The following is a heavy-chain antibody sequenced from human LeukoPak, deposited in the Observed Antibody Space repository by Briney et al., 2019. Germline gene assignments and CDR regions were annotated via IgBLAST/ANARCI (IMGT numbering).Heavy chain of an antibody. CDR1: GYTFTSYY. D-gene: IGHD3-22*01. V-gene: IGHV1-69*13. Sequence: ASVKVSCKASGYTFTSYYMHWVRQAPGQGLEWMGGIIPIFGTANYAQKFQGRVTITADESTSTAYMELSSLRSEDTAVYYCARGPLDSSGYYYVLPQSNYYYYYMDVWGKGTTVTISS. CDR3: ARGPLDSSGYYYVLPQSNYYYYYMDV. J-gene: IGHJ6*03. CDR2: IIPIFGTA.